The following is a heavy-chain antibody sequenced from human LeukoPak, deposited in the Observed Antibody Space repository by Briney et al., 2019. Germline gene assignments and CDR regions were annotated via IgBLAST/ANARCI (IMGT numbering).Heavy chain of an antibody. CDR3: TKGFRGALSDAYDI. CDR1: GFTFSSYA. V-gene: IGHV3-30-3*01. Sequence: GRSLRLSCAASGFTFSSYAMHWVRQAPGKGLEWVAVISYDGSNKYYADSVKGRFTISRDNSKNTLYLQMNSLRAEDTAVYYCTKGFRGALSDAYDIWGQGTMVTVSS. J-gene: IGHJ3*02. D-gene: IGHD3-10*01. CDR2: ISYDGSNK.